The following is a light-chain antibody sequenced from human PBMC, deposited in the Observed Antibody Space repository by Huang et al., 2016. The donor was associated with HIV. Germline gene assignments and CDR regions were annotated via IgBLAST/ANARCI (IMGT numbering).Light chain of an antibody. V-gene: IGKV3-11*01. CDR3: QQRKYWPPIT. CDR1: QSVNSY. J-gene: IGKJ5*01. Sequence: ETVLTQSPVTLSLSPGERATLSCRASQSVNSYLAWYQQKPGQTPRLLIYDAANRATGIPARFSGSGSETDFTLTISSLEPEDFAVYYCQQRKYWPPITFGQGTRLEIK. CDR2: DAA.